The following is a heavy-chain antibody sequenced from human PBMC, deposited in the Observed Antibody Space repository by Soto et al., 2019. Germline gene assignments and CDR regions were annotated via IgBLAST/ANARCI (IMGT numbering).Heavy chain of an antibody. Sequence: QVQLQQWGAGLLKPSETLSLTCAVYGGSFSGYYWSWIRQPPGKGLEWIGEINHSGSTNYNPSLKSRVTISVDTSKNQFSLKLSSVTAADTAVYYCARGDTMVRGHKEYYSDYWGQGTLVTVSS. CDR1: GGSFSGYY. CDR2: INHSGST. V-gene: IGHV4-34*01. CDR3: ARGDTMVRGHKEYYSDY. J-gene: IGHJ4*02. D-gene: IGHD3-10*01.